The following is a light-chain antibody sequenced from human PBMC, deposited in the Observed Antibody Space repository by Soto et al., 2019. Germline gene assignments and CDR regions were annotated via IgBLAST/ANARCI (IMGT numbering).Light chain of an antibody. Sequence: DIQLTQSPSSLSASVGARVTFTCRASQYINTYLNWYQQRPGTSPKLLIYAASTLQGGVPSRFSGSGSGTEFPLAISSVQSEDFENYFCQQSHTITWTFGPGTKLEI. CDR1: QYINTY. CDR3: QQSHTITWT. CDR2: AAS. J-gene: IGKJ1*01. V-gene: IGKV1-39*01.